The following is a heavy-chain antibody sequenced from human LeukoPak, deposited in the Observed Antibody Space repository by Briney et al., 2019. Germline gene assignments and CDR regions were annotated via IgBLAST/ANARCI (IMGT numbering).Heavy chain of an antibody. D-gene: IGHD1-26*01. CDR2: IYYSGST. Sequence: SETLSLTCAVYGGSFSGYYWSWIRQPPGKGLEWIGSIYYSGSTYYNPSLKSRVTISVDTSKNQFSLKLSSVTAEDTAVYYCTTVWELLFRDYWGQGTLVTVSS. J-gene: IGHJ4*02. CDR3: TTVWELLFRDY. V-gene: IGHV4-34*03. CDR1: GGSFSGYY.